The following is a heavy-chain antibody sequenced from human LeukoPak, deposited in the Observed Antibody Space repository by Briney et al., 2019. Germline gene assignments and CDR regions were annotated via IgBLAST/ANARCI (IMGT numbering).Heavy chain of an antibody. J-gene: IGHJ4*02. CDR3: ARPRDSYSSGWRYYFDY. D-gene: IGHD6-19*01. Sequence: GGSLRLSCAASGFTFSSYGMHWVRQAPGKGLEWVAVIWYDGSNKYYADSVKGRFTISRDNSENTLYLQMNSLRAEDTAVYYCARPRDSYSSGWRYYFDYWGQGTLVTVSS. CDR2: IWYDGSNK. CDR1: GFTFSSYG. V-gene: IGHV3-33*01.